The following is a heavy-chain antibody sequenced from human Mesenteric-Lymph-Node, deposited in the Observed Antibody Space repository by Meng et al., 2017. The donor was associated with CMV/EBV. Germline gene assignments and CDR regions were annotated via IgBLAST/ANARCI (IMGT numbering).Heavy chain of an antibody. Sequence: SVKVSCKASGGTFSSYAISWVRQAPGQGLEWMGGIIPIFGTANYAQKFQGRVTITTDESMSTAYMELSSLRSEDTAVYYCARSGILCSSTSCYHGDFDYWGQGTLVTVSS. CDR2: IIPIFGTA. V-gene: IGHV1-69*05. CDR1: GGTFSSYA. CDR3: ARSGILCSSTSCYHGDFDY. J-gene: IGHJ4*02. D-gene: IGHD2-2*01.